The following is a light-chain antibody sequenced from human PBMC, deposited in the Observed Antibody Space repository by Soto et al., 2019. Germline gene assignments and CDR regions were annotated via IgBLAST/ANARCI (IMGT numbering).Light chain of an antibody. J-gene: IGLJ1*01. CDR3: CSYARSSPYV. Sequence: QSALTQPASVSGSPGQSITISCTGTSSDVGGYNYVSWYQHHPGKAPKLMIYDVSNRPSGVSNRFSGSKSGNTASLTISGLRAEDEAHYYCCSYARSSPYVFGTGTKV. V-gene: IGLV2-14*03. CDR2: DVS. CDR1: SSDVGGYNY.